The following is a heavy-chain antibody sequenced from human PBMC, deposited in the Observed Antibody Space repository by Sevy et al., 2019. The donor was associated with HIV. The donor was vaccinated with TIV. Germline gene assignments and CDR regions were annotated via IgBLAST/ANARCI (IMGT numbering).Heavy chain of an antibody. D-gene: IGHD2-15*01. CDR1: GFTFSSYE. CDR2: ISSSGSTI. J-gene: IGHJ4*02. V-gene: IGHV3-48*03. CDR3: ATASPRVADY. Sequence: GGSLRLSSAASGFTFSSYEMNWVRQAPGKGLEWVSYISSSGSTIYYADSVKGRFTISRDNAKNSLYLQMNSLRAEDTAVYYCATASPRVADYWGQGTLVTVSS.